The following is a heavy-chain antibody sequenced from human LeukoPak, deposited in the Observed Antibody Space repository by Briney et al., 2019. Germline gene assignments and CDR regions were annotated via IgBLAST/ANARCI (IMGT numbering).Heavy chain of an antibody. Sequence: ASVNVSCKASGYTFTSYAMHWVRQAPGQRLEWMGWINAGNGNTKYSQKFQGRVTITRDTSASTAYMELSSLRSEDTAVYYCARRAVAGTFDYWGQGTLVTVSS. V-gene: IGHV1-3*01. D-gene: IGHD6-19*01. CDR3: ARRAVAGTFDY. CDR1: GYTFTSYA. CDR2: INAGNGNT. J-gene: IGHJ4*02.